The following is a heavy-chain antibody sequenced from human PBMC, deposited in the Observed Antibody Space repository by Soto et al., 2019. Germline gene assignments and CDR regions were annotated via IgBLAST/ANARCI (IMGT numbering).Heavy chain of an antibody. V-gene: IGHV5-51*01. CDR2: IYPGDSDT. J-gene: IGHJ5*02. Sequence: GESLKISCKGSGYDFTTYWIGWVRQMPGKGLEWMGIIYPGDSDTRYSPSFQGQITISADKSINTAYLQWSSLKASDTAMYYCARRAPSYNWFAPWGKGTLVTVSS. CDR1: GYDFTTYW. CDR3: ARRAPSYNWFAP.